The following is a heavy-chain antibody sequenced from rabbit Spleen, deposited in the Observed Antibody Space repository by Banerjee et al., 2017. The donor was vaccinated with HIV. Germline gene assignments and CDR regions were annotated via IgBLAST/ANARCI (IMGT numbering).Heavy chain of an antibody. V-gene: IGHV1S43*01. Sequence: QEQLEESGGGLVKPEGSLTLTCKASGVDFSSYYYMCWVRQAPGKGLEWIGYIDPVFGITYYANWVNGRFTISSHNAQNTLYLQLNSLTAADTTTYICARDLVTVIGWNFNLWGPGTLVTVS. CDR1: GVDFSSYYY. CDR2: IDPVFGIT. J-gene: IGHJ4*01. D-gene: IGHD5-1*01. CDR3: ARDLVTVIGWNFNL.